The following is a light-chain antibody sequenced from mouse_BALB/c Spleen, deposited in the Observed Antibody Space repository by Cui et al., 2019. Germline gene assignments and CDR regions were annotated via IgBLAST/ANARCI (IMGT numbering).Light chain of an antibody. J-gene: IGKJ4*01. CDR3: QKLEEYPFT. CDR1: KRLIYRNEKKY. Sequence: VTTPPELSNPVASGELVIISWRTNKRLIYRNEKKYLDWYLQRPGQAPQLLIYVVSTRESGVADRFSGSGSGTDFTLDISRVKAEDVAVYYCQKLEEYPFTFGSGTKLEIK. V-gene: IGKV2-112*01. CDR2: VVS.